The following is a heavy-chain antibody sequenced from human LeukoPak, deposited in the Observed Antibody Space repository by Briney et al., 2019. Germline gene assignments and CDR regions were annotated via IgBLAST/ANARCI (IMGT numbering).Heavy chain of an antibody. V-gene: IGHV3-48*03. D-gene: IGHD2-8*01. CDR3: ARRYCTNGVCYVDY. CDR1: GFTFSSYE. Sequence: GGSLRLSCAASGFTFSSYEMNWVRQAPGKGLEWVSYISSSGSTIYYADSVKGRFTISRDNAKNSLYLQMNSLRAEDTAVYYCARRYCTNGVCYVDYWGQGTLVTVSS. J-gene: IGHJ4*02. CDR2: ISSSGSTI.